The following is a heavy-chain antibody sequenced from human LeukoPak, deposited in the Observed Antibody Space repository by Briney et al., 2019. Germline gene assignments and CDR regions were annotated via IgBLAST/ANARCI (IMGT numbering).Heavy chain of an antibody. CDR2: IKSKTDGGTT. J-gene: IGHJ4*02. Sequence: GGSLRLSCAASGFTFSNAWMSWVRQAPGKGLEWVGRIKSKTDGGTTDYAAPVKGRFTISRDDSKNTLYLQRNSLKTEDTAVYYCTTVSRSGSYCAYWGQGTLVTVSS. CDR1: GFTFSNAW. CDR3: TTVSRSGSYCAY. D-gene: IGHD1-26*01. V-gene: IGHV3-15*01.